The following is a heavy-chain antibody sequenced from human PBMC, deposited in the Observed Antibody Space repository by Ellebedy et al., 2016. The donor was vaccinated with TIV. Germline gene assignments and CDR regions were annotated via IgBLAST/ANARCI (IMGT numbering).Heavy chain of an antibody. Sequence: AASVKVSCKASGYTFSNYFMHWMRQAPGQGLEWMGIINPSGGSTTYAQKLQGRVTMTRDTSTSTVYMELSSLRSEDTAVYYCARARSSGWLHTPDYWGQGILVTVSS. CDR3: ARARSSGWLHTPDY. V-gene: IGHV1-46*04. CDR1: GYTFSNYF. J-gene: IGHJ4*02. D-gene: IGHD6-19*01. CDR2: INPSGGST.